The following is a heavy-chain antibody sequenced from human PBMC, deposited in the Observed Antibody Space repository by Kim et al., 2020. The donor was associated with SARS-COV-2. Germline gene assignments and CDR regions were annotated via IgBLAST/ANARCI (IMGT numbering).Heavy chain of an antibody. V-gene: IGHV1-46*01. CDR2: INPSGGST. D-gene: IGHD2-2*01. Sequence: ASVKVSCKASGYTFTTHYIHWMRQAPGQGLEWMGIINPSGGSTYYAQRFRGRVTMTRDTSTSTVYLELSSLRSEDTAVYYCARDLVVIPATIRGVFQYWGQGTLVSVSS. CDR1: GYTFTTHY. CDR3: ARDLVVIPATIRGVFQY. J-gene: IGHJ4*02.